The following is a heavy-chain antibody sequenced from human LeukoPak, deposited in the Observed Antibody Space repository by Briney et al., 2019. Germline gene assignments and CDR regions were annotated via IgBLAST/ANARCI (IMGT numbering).Heavy chain of an antibody. V-gene: IGHV3-53*01. Sequence: GGSLRLSCAASGFTVSSNYMSWDRQAPGEGLEWGSGIYSGGSTYYADSVKGRFTISRDNSKSTLYLQMNSLRAEDTAVYYCARVSSIVGATNGMDYWGQGTLVTVSS. D-gene: IGHD1-26*01. CDR1: GFTVSSNY. J-gene: IGHJ4*02. CDR2: IYSGGST. CDR3: ARVSSIVGATNGMDY.